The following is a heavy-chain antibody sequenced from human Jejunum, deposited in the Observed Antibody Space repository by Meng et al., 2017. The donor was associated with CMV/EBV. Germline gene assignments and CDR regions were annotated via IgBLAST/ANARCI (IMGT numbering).Heavy chain of an antibody. CDR2: INWDGGST. D-gene: IGHD6-13*01. Sequence: GFTFDDYDMHWVRQTPGKGLEWVSVINWDGGSTSYADSVKGRFTISRDNNKNSLYLQMNSLRAEDTALYYCVRDRIPATGYYSMGVWGQGTTVT. CDR1: GFTFDDYD. J-gene: IGHJ6*02. CDR3: VRDRIPATGYYSMGV. V-gene: IGHV3-43D*03.